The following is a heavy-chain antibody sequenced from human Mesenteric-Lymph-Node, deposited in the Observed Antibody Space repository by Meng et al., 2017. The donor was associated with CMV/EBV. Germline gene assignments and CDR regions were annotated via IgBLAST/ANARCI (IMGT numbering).Heavy chain of an antibody. J-gene: IGHJ4*02. Sequence: SETLSLTCSVSGGSITSSTYYWGWIRQPPGKGLEWIGTISYSGTSDYNPSLKSRVTISVDTSKKQFSLKLTSVTAADTAAYYCARHRSYSGIQYVPSRLPDNWGQGTLVTVSS. D-gene: IGHD1-26*01. CDR2: ISYSGTS. V-gene: IGHV4-39*01. CDR1: GGSITSSTYY. CDR3: ARHRSYSGIQYVPSRLPDN.